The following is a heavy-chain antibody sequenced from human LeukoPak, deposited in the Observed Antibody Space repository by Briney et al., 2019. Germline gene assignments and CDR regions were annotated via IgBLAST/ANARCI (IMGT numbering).Heavy chain of an antibody. J-gene: IGHJ4*02. V-gene: IGHV3-9*01. D-gene: IGHD6-13*01. CDR2: ISWNSGSI. CDR3: AKAPKPGIAAAGDY. Sequence: PGGSLRLSCAASGFTFDDYAMHWVRQAPGKGLEWVSGISWNSGSIGYADSVKGRFTISRDNAKNSLYLQMNSLRAEDTALYYCAKAPKPGIAAAGDYWGQGTRVTVSS. CDR1: GFTFDDYA.